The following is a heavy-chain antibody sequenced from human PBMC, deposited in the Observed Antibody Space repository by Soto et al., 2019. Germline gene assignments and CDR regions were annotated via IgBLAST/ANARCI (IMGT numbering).Heavy chain of an antibody. J-gene: IGHJ4*02. V-gene: IGHV3-74*01. Sequence: PGWSLRLSCSASVFTCSSYWMHWFRQAPGKGLVWVSRINSDGSSTSYADSVKGRFTISRDNAKNTLYLQMNSLRAEDTAVYYCARDFHSGSYYYFDYWGQGTLVTVSS. CDR1: VFTCSSYW. CDR3: ARDFHSGSYYYFDY. D-gene: IGHD1-26*01. CDR2: INSDGSST.